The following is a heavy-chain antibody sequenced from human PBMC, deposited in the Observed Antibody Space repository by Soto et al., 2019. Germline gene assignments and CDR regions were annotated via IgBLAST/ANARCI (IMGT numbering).Heavy chain of an antibody. CDR3: ARSGYANFWSGYQDC. D-gene: IGHD3-3*01. CDR2: IYYSGST. Sequence: SETLSLTCTVSGGSISSYYWSWIRQPPGKGLEWIGYIYYSGSTNYNPSLKSRVTISVDTSKNQFSLKLSSVTVADTAVYYCARSGYANFWSGYQDCWGQGTLVTVSS. V-gene: IGHV4-59*01. J-gene: IGHJ4*02. CDR1: GGSISSYY.